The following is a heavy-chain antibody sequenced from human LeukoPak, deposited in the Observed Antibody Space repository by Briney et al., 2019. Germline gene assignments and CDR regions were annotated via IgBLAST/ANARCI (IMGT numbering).Heavy chain of an antibody. CDR1: GFTFSSYW. CDR3: ATKDAYSFDY. V-gene: IGHV3-7*01. Sequence: GGSLRLSCVASGFTFSSYWMHWVRQAPGKGLEWVANMNQDGSEKYYADSVKGRFTISRGNAKNSLFLQMNSLRAEDTAVYYCATKDAYSFDYWGQGTLVTVSS. CDR2: MNQDGSEK. D-gene: IGHD1-26*01. J-gene: IGHJ4*02.